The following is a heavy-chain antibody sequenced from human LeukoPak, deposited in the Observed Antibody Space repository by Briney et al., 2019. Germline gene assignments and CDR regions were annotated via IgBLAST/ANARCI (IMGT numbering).Heavy chain of an antibody. CDR1: EFTFSSYA. V-gene: IGHV3-23*01. CDR2: ITVSGGST. Sequence: GGSLRLSCAASEFTFSSYAMQWVRQAPGKGLEWVSGITVSGGSTYYADSVKGRFTISRDNSKNTLYLQMNSLRAEDAAVYYCAKEDFWSGPDLLYLDYWGQGTLVTVSS. CDR3: AKEDFWSGPDLLYLDY. J-gene: IGHJ4*02. D-gene: IGHD3-3*01.